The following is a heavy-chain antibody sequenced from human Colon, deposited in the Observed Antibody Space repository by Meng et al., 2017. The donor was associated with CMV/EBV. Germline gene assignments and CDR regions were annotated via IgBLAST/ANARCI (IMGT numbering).Heavy chain of an antibody. J-gene: IGHJ6*02. CDR3: ARDQGYSSSLASRLYYYYYGMDV. CDR2: ISSSSSYI. CDR1: GFTFSSYS. V-gene: IGHV3-21*01. D-gene: IGHD6-6*01. Sequence: GESLKISCAASGFTFSSYSMNWVRQAPGKGLEWVSSISSSSSYIYYADSVKGRFTISRDNAKNSLYLQMNSLRAEDTAVYYCARDQGYSSSLASRLYYYYYGMDVWGQGTTVTVSS.